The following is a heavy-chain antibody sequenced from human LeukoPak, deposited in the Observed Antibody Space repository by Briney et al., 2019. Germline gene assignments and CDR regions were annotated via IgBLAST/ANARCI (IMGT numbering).Heavy chain of an antibody. D-gene: IGHD5-18*01. J-gene: IGHJ4*02. V-gene: IGHV1-69*04. CDR2: IIPILGIA. CDR1: GGTFSSYA. CDR3: ARDTGGYSYEDY. Sequence: SVKVSCKASGGTFSSYAISWVRQAPGQGLGWMGRIIPILGIANYAQKFQGRVTITADKSTSTAYMELSSLRSEDTAVYYCARDTGGYSYEDYWGQGTLVTVSS.